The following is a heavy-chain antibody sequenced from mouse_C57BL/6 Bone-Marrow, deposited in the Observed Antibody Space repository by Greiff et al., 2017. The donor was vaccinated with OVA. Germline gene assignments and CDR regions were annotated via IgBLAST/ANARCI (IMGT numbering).Heavy chain of an antibody. Sequence: VQLQQSGAELVRPGASVKLSCTASGFNIKDDYMHWVKQRPEQGLEWIGWIDPENGDTEYAPKFQGKATITADTSSNTAYLQLSSLTSEDTAVYYCTHTHAMDYWGQGTSVTVSS. CDR1: GFNIKDDY. V-gene: IGHV14-4*01. CDR3: THTHAMDY. J-gene: IGHJ4*01. CDR2: IDPENGDT. D-gene: IGHD5-1-1*01.